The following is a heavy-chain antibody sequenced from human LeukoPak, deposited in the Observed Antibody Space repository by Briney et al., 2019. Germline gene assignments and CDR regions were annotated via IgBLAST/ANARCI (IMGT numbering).Heavy chain of an antibody. J-gene: IGHJ4*02. CDR2: IYYSGST. Sequence: PSETLSLTCTVSGDSISSSSYYWGWIRQPPGKGLEWIGSIYYSGSTYYNPSLKSRVTISVDTSKNQFSLKLSSVTAADTAVYYCARLSWSQYYYDSSGPDYWGQGTLVTVSS. CDR1: GDSISSSSYY. V-gene: IGHV4-39*01. CDR3: ARLSWSQYYYDSSGPDY. D-gene: IGHD3-22*01.